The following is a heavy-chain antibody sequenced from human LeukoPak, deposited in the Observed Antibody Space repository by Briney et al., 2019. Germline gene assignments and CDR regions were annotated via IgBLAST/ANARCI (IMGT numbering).Heavy chain of an antibody. CDR2: ISGSGGST. J-gene: IGHJ3*02. D-gene: IGHD4-17*01. V-gene: IGHV3-23*01. CDR3: AKDPNGDYIGTFDI. Sequence: GGSLRLSCAASGFTFSSYAMSWVRQAPGKGLEWVSAISGSGGSTYYADSVKGRFTISRDNSKNTRYLQMNSLRAEDTAVYYRAKDPNGDYIGTFDIWGQGTMVTVSS. CDR1: GFTFSSYA.